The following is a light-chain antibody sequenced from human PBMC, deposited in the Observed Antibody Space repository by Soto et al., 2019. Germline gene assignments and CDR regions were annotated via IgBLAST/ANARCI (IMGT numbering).Light chain of an antibody. CDR3: QEYNSYWT. J-gene: IGKJ1*01. Sequence: DIGMTQSRSSQLAPEGDRLTITCRASQSISNWLAWYQQKPGKAPKLLIYKASSLESGVPSRFSGSGSGTEFTLTISSLQPDDFGTYYCQEYNSYWTFGQGVKVDIK. CDR1: QSISNW. V-gene: IGKV1-5*03. CDR2: KAS.